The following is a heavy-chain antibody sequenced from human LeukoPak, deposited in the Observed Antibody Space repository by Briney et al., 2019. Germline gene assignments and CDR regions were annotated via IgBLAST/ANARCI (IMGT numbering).Heavy chain of an antibody. CDR2: ISSTGTGI. CDR3: ATDTKYSSGWSDYFGY. V-gene: IGHV3-48*03. CDR1: GLTFSTYQ. Sequence: PGGSLRLSCAVSGLTFSTYQMNWIRQAPGKGLEWVSHISSTGTGIYYADSVKGRFTISRDNAENSLYLQMNSLRAEDSAIYYCATDTKYSSGWSDYFGYWGQGTLVTVSS. D-gene: IGHD6-13*01. J-gene: IGHJ4*02.